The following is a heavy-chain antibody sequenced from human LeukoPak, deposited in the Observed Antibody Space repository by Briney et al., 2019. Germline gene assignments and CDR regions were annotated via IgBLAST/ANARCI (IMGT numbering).Heavy chain of an antibody. CDR2: ISAYNGNT. CDR3: ARGGITIFGVANFDY. V-gene: IGHV1-18*01. D-gene: IGHD3-3*01. CDR1: GYTFTSYS. Sequence: ASVKVSCKASGYTFTSYSISWVRQAPGQGLEWMGWISAYNGNTNYAQKLQGRVTMTTDTSTSTAYMELRSLRSDDTAVYYCARGGITIFGVANFDYWGQGTLVTVSS. J-gene: IGHJ4*02.